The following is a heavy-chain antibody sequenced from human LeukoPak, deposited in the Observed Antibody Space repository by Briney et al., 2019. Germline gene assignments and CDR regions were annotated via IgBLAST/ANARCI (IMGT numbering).Heavy chain of an antibody. Sequence: GESLKISCKGSGYTFTTSWIGWVRQLPGKGLEWMGIIYPGDSDTRYSPSFQGQVTISADKSINTAYLQWTSLKASDTAMYYCARQLTTLRGFDIWGQGTMVTASS. CDR1: GYTFTTSW. D-gene: IGHD4-11*01. CDR2: IYPGDSDT. J-gene: IGHJ3*02. V-gene: IGHV5-51*01. CDR3: ARQLTTLRGFDI.